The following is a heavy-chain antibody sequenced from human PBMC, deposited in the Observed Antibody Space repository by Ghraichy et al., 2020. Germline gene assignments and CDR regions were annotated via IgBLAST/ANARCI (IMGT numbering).Heavy chain of an antibody. Sequence: LTCAASGFTFSSYSMNWVRQAPGKGLEWVSSISSSSSYIYYADSVKGRFTISRDNAKNSLYLQMNSLRAEDTAVYYCARGGIVVVTATPLDIWGQGTMVTVSS. CDR3: ARGGIVVVTATPLDI. CDR1: GFTFSSYS. J-gene: IGHJ3*02. CDR2: ISSSSSYI. D-gene: IGHD2-21*02. V-gene: IGHV3-21*01.